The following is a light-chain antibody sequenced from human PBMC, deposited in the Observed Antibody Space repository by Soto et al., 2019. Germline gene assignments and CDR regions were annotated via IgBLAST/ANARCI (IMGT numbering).Light chain of an antibody. CDR3: GSYTSITSGVT. V-gene: IGLV2-14*01. CDR2: DVN. CDR1: SSDIGGYDH. J-gene: IGLJ2*01. Sequence: QSALTQPASVSGSPGQSTTISCTGTSSDIGGYDHVSWYQQFPGKAPKLILYDVNTRPSGVSSRFSGSKSGNTASLTISGLQAEDEADYYCGSYTSITSGVTFGGGTKLTVL.